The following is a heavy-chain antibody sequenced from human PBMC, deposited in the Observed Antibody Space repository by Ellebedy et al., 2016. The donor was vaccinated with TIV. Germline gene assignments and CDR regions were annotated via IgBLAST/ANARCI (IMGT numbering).Heavy chain of an antibody. Sequence: GESLKISCAASGFTFSNFAMHWVRQAPGKGLEWLSVISAGGDNTYNADSVKGRFTITRDNSKNTLFLQMNKLRTEDTGVYYGAKGYSSGFNYDRVGLQYWGQGTLVTVSS. V-gene: IGHV3-23*01. CDR3: AKGYSSGFNYDRVGLQY. J-gene: IGHJ4*02. CDR1: GFTFSNFA. CDR2: ISAGGDNT. D-gene: IGHD3-22*01.